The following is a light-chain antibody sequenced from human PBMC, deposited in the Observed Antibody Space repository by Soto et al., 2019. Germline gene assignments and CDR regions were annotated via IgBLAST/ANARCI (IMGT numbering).Light chain of an antibody. V-gene: IGKV4-1*01. CDR1: QSALYSSNNKNY. Sequence: DSLMSQSPDSLAVSLGERATINCKSSQSALYSSNNKNYLAWYQQKPGQPPKLLIYWASTRESGVPDRFSGSGSGTDFTLTISSLQAEDVAVYYCQQYYSTRTFGQGTKVDIK. CDR2: WAS. J-gene: IGKJ1*01. CDR3: QQYYSTRT.